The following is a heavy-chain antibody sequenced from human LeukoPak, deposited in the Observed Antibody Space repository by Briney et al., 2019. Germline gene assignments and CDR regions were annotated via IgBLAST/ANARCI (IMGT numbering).Heavy chain of an antibody. J-gene: IGHJ4*02. CDR2: INHSGST. V-gene: IGHV4-34*01. CDR3: ARGLDYPLRYCSGGSCYSGLDY. D-gene: IGHD2-15*01. Sequence: SETLSLICTVYGGSFSGYYWSWIRQPPGKGLEWIGEINHSGSTNYNPSLKSRVTISVDTSKNQFSLKLSSVTAADTAVYYCARGLDYPLRYCSGGSCYSGLDYWGQGTLVTVSS. CDR1: GGSFSGYY.